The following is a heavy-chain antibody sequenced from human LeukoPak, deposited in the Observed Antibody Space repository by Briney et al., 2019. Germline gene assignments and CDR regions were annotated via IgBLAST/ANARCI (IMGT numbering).Heavy chain of an antibody. J-gene: IGHJ4*02. CDR3: ARGDYVLRPPWHFDY. V-gene: IGHV3-30-3*01. Sequence: QSGGSLRLSCAASGFTFSSYAMHWVRQAPGKGLEWVAVISYDGSNTYYADSVKGRFTISRDNSKNTLYLQMNSLRAEDTAVYYCARGDYVLRPPWHFDYWGQGTLVTVSS. CDR1: GFTFSSYA. CDR2: ISYDGSNT. D-gene: IGHD4-17*01.